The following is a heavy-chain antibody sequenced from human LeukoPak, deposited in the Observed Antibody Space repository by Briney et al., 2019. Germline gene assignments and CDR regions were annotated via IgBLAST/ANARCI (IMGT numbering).Heavy chain of an antibody. CDR2: IIPIFGTA. D-gene: IGHD6-13*01. V-gene: IGHV1-69*13. CDR1: GGTFISYA. CDR3: ASQLTLAAAGHYYYYGMDV. Sequence: SVKVSCKASGGTFISYAISWVRQAPGQGLEWMGGIIPIFGTANYAQKFQGRVTITADESTSTAYMELSSLRSEDTAVYYCASQLTLAAAGHYYYYGMDVWGQGTTATVSS. J-gene: IGHJ6*02.